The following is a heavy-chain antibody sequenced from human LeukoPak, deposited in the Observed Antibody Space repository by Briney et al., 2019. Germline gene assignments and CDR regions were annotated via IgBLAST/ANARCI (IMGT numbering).Heavy chain of an antibody. Sequence: ETLSLTCTVSGASISTHYWSWIRRPPGKGLEGIAYIYYSGITNYNPSIKSRATISVDTSKNQFSLKLSSVTAADTAVYYCARVLWPYSSSWPFFDFSGQGTLVTVSS. V-gene: IGHV4-59*11. CDR2: IYYSGIT. D-gene: IGHD6-13*01. CDR1: GASISTHY. CDR3: ARVLWPYSSSWPFFDF. J-gene: IGHJ4*02.